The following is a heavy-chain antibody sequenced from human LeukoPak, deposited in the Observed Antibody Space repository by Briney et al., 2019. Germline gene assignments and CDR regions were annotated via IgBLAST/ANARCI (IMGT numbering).Heavy chain of an antibody. CDR1: GYSFTTYW. J-gene: IGHJ4*02. CDR3: ARHRGYCSSTSCQKNYFDY. CDR2: MFPGDSNT. Sequence: GESLTISCKGSGYSFTTYWIAWVRQMPGKGLEWMGVMFPGDSNTRYNPSFQGQVTISADKSISTAYLQWSSLKASDTGMYYCARHRGYCSSTSCQKNYFDYWRQGTLVRVS. V-gene: IGHV5-51*01. D-gene: IGHD2-2*01.